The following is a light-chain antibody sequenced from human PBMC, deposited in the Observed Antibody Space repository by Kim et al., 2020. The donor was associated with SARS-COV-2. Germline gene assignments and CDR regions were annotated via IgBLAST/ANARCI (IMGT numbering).Light chain of an antibody. CDR1: YSNIGTNS. V-gene: IGLV1-44*01. CDR3: AVWDATRGGNWV. J-gene: IGLJ3*02. Sequence: QSVLTQPPSASETPGQRVIISCSGSYSNIGTNSVSWYQKFPGTAPKLLIYDNNRRPSGVPDRFSGSRAGTSATLAISGLQSEDEADYYCAVWDATRGGNWVLGGGTQLTVL. CDR2: DNN.